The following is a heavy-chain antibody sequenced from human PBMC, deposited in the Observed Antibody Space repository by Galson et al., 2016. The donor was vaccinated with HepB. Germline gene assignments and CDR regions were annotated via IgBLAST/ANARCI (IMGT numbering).Heavy chain of an antibody. CDR3: ARTPELRRAF. CDR2: ILYDGSNK. J-gene: IGHJ4*02. D-gene: IGHD1-7*01. CDR1: GLSFSSYA. V-gene: IGHV3-30-3*01. Sequence: SLRLSCAASGLSFSSYAMHWVRQAPGKGLEWVALILYDGSNKYHADSVKGRFTISRDNSKNTLYLQMNSLRGEDTAVYYCARTPELRRAFWGQGTLVTVSS.